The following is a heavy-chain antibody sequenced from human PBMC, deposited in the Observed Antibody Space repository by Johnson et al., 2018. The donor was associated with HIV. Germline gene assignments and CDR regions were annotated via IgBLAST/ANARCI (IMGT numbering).Heavy chain of an antibody. CDR1: GFTFSSYG. J-gene: IGHJ3*02. Sequence: QVQLVESGGGVVQPGGSLRLSCAASGFTFSSYGMHWVRQAPGKGLEWVAFIRYDGSNKYYAASVKGRFTISRDNSKNTLYLQMSSLRAQDTAVYYCARGSRYTYDHDDAHLLHAFDICGQGTMVTVSS. D-gene: IGHD3-22*01. V-gene: IGHV3-30*02. CDR3: ARGSRYTYDHDDAHLLHAFDI. CDR2: IRYDGSNK.